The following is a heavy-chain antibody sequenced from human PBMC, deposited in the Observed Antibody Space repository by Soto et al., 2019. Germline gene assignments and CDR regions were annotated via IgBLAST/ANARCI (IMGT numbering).Heavy chain of an antibody. CDR2: INLDDSDT. J-gene: IGHJ6*02. Sequence: GESLKISCKASGDTFSRFWIAWVRELPEKGLEWMGTINLDDSDTTYSPSFQGQVTISADKSLNTAYLQWNSLKASDTAIFFCAKSDYFHTSGSLYGLDVWGQGTTSTVSS. CDR3: AKSDYFHTSGSLYGLDV. V-gene: IGHV5-51*01. CDR1: GDTFSRFW. D-gene: IGHD3-22*01.